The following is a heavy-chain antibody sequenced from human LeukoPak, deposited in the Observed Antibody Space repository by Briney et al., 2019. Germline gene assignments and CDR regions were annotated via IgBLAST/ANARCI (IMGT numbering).Heavy chain of an antibody. V-gene: IGHV1-2*02. J-gene: IGHJ3*02. CDR2: INTNSGGT. CDR1: GYTFTGYY. D-gene: IGHD6-13*01. CDR3: ARDKGIAPAADLDAFDI. Sequence: GASVKVSCKASGYTFTGYYMHWVRQAPGQGLEWVGWINTNSGGTNYAQKFQGRVTMTRDTSISTAFMELRRLRSDDTAVYYCARDKGIAPAADLDAFDIWGQGTMVTVSS.